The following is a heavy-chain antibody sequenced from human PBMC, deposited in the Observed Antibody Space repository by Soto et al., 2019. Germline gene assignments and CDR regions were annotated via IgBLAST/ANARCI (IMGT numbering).Heavy chain of an antibody. CDR2: IYYSGST. D-gene: IGHD3-22*01. CDR3: VRDNGGYYFDY. CDR1: GGSISSSTYY. J-gene: IGHJ4*02. Sequence: LSLTCTVSGGSISSSTYYWGWIRQPPGKGPEWIANIYYSGSTYYNPSLKSRVTISVDTSKNQFSLKLRSVTAADTAVYYCVRDNGGYYFDYWGQGTLVTVSS. V-gene: IGHV4-39*01.